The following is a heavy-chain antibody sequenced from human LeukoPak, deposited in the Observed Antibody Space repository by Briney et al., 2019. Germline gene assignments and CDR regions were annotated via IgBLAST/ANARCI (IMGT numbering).Heavy chain of an antibody. V-gene: IGHV1-18*01. CDR2: ISAYNGNT. J-gene: IGHJ6*03. D-gene: IGHD1-1*01. CDR3: AGDLMEQERGYYYYYMDV. Sequence: GASVKVSCKASGYTFTSYGISWVRQAPGQGLEWMGWISAYNGNTNYAQKFQGRVTMTRDTSISTAYMELSRLRSDDTAVYYCAGDLMEQERGYYYYYMDVWGKGTTVTVSS. CDR1: GYTFTSYG.